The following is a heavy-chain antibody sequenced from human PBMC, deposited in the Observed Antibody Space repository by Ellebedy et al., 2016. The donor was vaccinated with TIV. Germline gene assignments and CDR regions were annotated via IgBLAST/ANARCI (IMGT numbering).Heavy chain of an antibody. CDR1: GFSFSTYA. D-gene: IGHD3-16*01. CDR2: IYGGGGTT. J-gene: IGHJ3*02. Sequence: GESLKISCAASGFSFSTYAMAWVRQTPGKGLEWVSGIYGGGGTTFYADSVKGRFTISRDNSKNTLFLQMNSLRAEDTAIYYCAKDQVGGDGRWVFDIWGQGTMVTVSS. V-gene: IGHV3-23*01. CDR3: AKDQVGGDGRWVFDI.